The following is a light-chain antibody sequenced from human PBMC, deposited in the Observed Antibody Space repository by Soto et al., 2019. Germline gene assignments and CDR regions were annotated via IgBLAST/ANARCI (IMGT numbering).Light chain of an antibody. CDR3: QQYNSYWVWK. Sequence: DIQMTQSPSTLSASVGDRVTITCRASQSISSWLAWYQQKPGKAPKLLIYKASSLERGVPSRFSGSGSGTEFTLTISRLQPDDFATYYCQQYNSYWVWKFGQGTKVEIK. J-gene: IGKJ1*01. CDR1: QSISSW. V-gene: IGKV1-5*03. CDR2: KAS.